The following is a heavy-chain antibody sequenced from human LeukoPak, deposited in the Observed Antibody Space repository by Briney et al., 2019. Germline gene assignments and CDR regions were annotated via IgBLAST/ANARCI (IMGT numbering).Heavy chain of an antibody. Sequence: SETLSLTCAGYAGSFSGYYWSWIRQPPGKGLEWIGEINHSGSTNYNPSLKSRVTISVDTSKNQFSLKLSSVTAADTAVYYCARGSWWFYYDSSGQPFDYWGQGTLVTVSS. CDR3: ARGSWWFYYDSSGQPFDY. CDR2: INHSGST. D-gene: IGHD3-22*01. CDR1: AGSFSGYY. J-gene: IGHJ4*02. V-gene: IGHV4-34*01.